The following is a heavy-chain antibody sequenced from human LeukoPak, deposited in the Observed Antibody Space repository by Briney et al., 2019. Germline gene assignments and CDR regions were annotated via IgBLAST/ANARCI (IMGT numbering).Heavy chain of an antibody. D-gene: IGHD2-15*01. CDR1: GFTFSSYA. CDR3: ARDNPRCCGVVPVNIDDF. CDR2: ILDDGSNK. Sequence: GRSLRLSCAASGFTFSSYAMHWVRQAPGKGLEWVAVILDDGSNKYYADPVKGRFTISRDNSKKTLYLKMNSLRVEDTAVYYCARDNPRCCGVVPVNIDDFWGQGTLVTVSS. J-gene: IGHJ4*02. V-gene: IGHV3-30*04.